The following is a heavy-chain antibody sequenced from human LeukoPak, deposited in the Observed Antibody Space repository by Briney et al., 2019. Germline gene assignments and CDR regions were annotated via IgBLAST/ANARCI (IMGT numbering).Heavy chain of an antibody. D-gene: IGHD3-16*02. V-gene: IGHV4-34*01. J-gene: IGHJ3*02. CDR1: GGSFSGYY. Sequence: SETLSLTCAVYGGSFSGYYWSWIRQPPGKGLEWIGEINHSGSTNYNPSLKSRVTISVDTSKNQFSLKLSSVAAADTAVYYCARGQDYDYVWGSYRYTGDAFDIWGQGAMVTVSS. CDR2: INHSGST. CDR3: ARGQDYDYVWGSYRYTGDAFDI.